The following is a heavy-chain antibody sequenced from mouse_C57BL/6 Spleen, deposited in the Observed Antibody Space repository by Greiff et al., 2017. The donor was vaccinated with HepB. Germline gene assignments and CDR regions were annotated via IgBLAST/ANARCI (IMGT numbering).Heavy chain of an antibody. D-gene: IGHD2-3*01. V-gene: IGHV6-6*01. CDR3: TFYDGYPRYFDV. J-gene: IGHJ1*03. CDR1: GFTFSDAW. Sequence: EVKLMESGGGLVQPGGSMKLSCAASGFTFSDAWMDWVRQSPEKGPEWVAEIRNKANNHATYYAESVKGRFTISRDDSKSSVYLQMNSLRAEDTGIYYCTFYDGYPRYFDVWGTGTTVTVSS. CDR2: IRNKANNHAT.